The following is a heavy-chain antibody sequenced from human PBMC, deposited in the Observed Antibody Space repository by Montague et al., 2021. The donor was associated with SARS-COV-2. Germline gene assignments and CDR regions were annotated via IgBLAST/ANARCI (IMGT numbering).Heavy chain of an antibody. CDR1: GFTFSGYG. D-gene: IGHD2/OR15-2a*01. Sequence: SLRLSCAASGFTFSGYGMNWVRQAPGKGLEWVSAISGNGLSTYYVDSVRGRFTISRDNAKDTLYLQMNSLRAEDTAVYYCAEDRDMAMAKNRYFQHWGQGTLVTVSS. CDR2: ISGNGLST. V-gene: IGHV3-23*01. J-gene: IGHJ1*01. CDR3: AEDRDMAMAKNRYFQH.